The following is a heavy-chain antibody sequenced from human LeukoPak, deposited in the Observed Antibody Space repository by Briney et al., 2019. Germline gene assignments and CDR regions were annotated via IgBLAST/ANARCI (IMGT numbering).Heavy chain of an antibody. CDR1: GYTFTSYG. CDR2: ISAYNGNT. V-gene: IGHV1-18*01. D-gene: IGHD4-11*01. Sequence: ASVKVSCKASGYTFTSYGISWVRQAPGQGLEWMGWISAYNGNTNYAQKLQGRVTMTTDTSTSTAYMELRSLRSDDTAVYYCARELDDYSDYGIDPWGQGTLVTVSS. J-gene: IGHJ5*02. CDR3: ARELDDYSDYGIDP.